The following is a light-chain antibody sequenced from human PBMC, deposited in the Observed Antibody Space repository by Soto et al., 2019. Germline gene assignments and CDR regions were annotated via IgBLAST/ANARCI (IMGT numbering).Light chain of an antibody. J-gene: IGKJ2*01. CDR1: QSVSSN. V-gene: IGKV3-15*01. CDR3: QQYNNGSWVTT. Sequence: EIVMTQSPATLSVSPGERATLSCRASQSVSSNLAWYQQKPGQAPRLLIYGASTSATGIPARFSGSGSGTEFARTNSSLQSEYFAVYYCQQYNNGSWVTTFGQGTKLEIK. CDR2: GAS.